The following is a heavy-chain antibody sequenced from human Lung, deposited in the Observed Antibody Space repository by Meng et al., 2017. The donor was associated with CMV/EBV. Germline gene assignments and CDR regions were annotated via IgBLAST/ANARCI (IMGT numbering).Heavy chain of an antibody. D-gene: IGHD6-13*01. V-gene: IGHV3-13*01. CDR1: GFTFSTYD. CDR2: IGTVGDT. CDR3: ANLFGSSWESDY. J-gene: IGHJ4*02. Sequence: GGSXRLXCTASGFTFSTYDFHWVRQPTGKGLEWVSSIGTVGDTYSIGSVKGRFTISREDAKNSVYLQMNGLRDGDTAVYYCANLFGSSWESDYWGQGTLVTVSS.